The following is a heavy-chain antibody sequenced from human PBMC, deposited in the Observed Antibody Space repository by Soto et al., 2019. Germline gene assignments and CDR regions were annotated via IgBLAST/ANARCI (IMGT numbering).Heavy chain of an antibody. D-gene: IGHD1-26*01. CDR2: IWYDGSNK. J-gene: IGHJ4*02. CDR3: TRDPYGGSRYYFDS. Sequence: QVQLVESGGGVVQPGRSLRLSCAASGFTFTNYGMHWVRQAPGMGLEWVAVIWYDGSNKYYADSVKGRFTISKDNSQNTLYLQMNNLRAEDTAMYYCTRDPYGGSRYYFDSWGQGTLVTVSS. CDR1: GFTFTNYG. V-gene: IGHV3-33*01.